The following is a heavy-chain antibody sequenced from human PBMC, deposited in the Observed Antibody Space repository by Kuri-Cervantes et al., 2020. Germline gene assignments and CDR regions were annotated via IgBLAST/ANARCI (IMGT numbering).Heavy chain of an antibody. CDR2: ISYDGSNK. CDR1: GFTFSSYA. Sequence: GGSLRLSCAASGFTFSSYAMHWVRQAPGKGLEWVAVISYDGSNKYYADSVKGRFTISRDNSKNTLYLQMNSLRAEDTAVYYCARVAAGASGNANWYFDLWGRGTLVTVSS. V-gene: IGHV3-30-3*01. CDR3: ARVAAGASGNANWYFDL. D-gene: IGHD1-26*01. J-gene: IGHJ2*01.